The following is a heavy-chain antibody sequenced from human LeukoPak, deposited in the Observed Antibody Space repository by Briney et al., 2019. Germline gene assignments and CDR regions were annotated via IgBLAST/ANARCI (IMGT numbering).Heavy chain of an antibody. CDR3: ARGGGSIRHSYYYYVDV. CDR1: GFTFSSFG. V-gene: IGHV3-23*01. D-gene: IGHD2-15*01. J-gene: IGHJ6*03. Sequence: GGSLRLSCAASGFTFSSFGMSWVRQAPGKGLEWVAAISGNGGTTVYAESVKGRFTTSRDNAKNSLYLRINSLRDEDTALYYCARGGGSIRHSYYYYVDVWGKGTSVTVSS. CDR2: ISGNGGTT.